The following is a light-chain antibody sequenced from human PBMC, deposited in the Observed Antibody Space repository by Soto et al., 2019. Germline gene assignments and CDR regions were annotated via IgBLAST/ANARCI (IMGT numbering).Light chain of an antibody. CDR1: QDIRKY. J-gene: IGKJ5*01. Sequence: IQLTQPPSSLSASVGDRVTITSQATQDIRKYLNWYQQKPGKAPKLLIYDASSLETGVPSRFSGSGSGTDFTLTISSLQPEDFATYYCQQYDNLPLIFGQGTRLEIK. CDR3: QQYDNLPLI. V-gene: IGKV1-33*01. CDR2: DAS.